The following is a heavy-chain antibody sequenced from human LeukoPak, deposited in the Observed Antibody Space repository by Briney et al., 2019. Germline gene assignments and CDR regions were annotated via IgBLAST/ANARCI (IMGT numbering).Heavy chain of an antibody. CDR3: ATRGDYCGTTSCYAF. V-gene: IGHV1-2*02. CDR1: GYTFTDYY. CDR2: INPNNGGT. J-gene: IGHJ4*02. Sequence: GASVKVSCKASGYTFTDYYMDWVRQAPGQGLEWVGWINPNNGGTNYAQKFQGRVTMTRDTSSSTAYMELSRLRSDDTAVYHCATRGDYCGTTSCYAFWGQGTLVTVSS. D-gene: IGHD2-2*01.